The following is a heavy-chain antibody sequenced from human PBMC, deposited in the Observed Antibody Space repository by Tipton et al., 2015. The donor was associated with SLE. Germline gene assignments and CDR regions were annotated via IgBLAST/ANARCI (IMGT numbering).Heavy chain of an antibody. Sequence: SLRLSCAASGFTFSSSWMNWVRQAPGKGLEWVANIKEDGSEKHYVDSVKDRVTISIDTSKNQFSLKLSSVTAADTAVYYCARFRDEYYYYAIDVWGQGTTVTVSS. CDR3: ARFRDEYYYYAIDV. J-gene: IGHJ6*02. CDR1: GFTFSSSW. V-gene: IGHV3-7*03. CDR2: IKEDGSEK.